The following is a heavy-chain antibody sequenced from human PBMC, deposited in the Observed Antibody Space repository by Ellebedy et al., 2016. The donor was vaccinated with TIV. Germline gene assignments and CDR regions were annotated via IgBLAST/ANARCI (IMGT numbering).Heavy chain of an antibody. CDR1: GYSLTSYG. Sequence: AASVKVSCKASGYSLTSYGISWVRQAPGQGLEWMGWIGAYNGNTNYSQKFQGRVTIPTDTSTSTVYMNLRRLRSDDTAVYYCARGIWFGELDVWGQGTTVTVSS. D-gene: IGHD3-10*01. CDR3: ARGIWFGELDV. CDR2: IGAYNGNT. V-gene: IGHV1-18*01. J-gene: IGHJ6*02.